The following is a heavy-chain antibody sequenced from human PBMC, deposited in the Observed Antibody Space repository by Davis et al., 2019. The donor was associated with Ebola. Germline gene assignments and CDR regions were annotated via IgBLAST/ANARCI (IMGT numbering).Heavy chain of an antibody. J-gene: IGHJ4*02. CDR1: GFNFAASA. D-gene: IGHD3-16*01. Sequence: SLKISCTASGFNFAASAMLWVRQAPGKGLEWVSGFSWNSDGVVYVDSVKGRFTIFRDNAKNTLYLEATSLEVEDTGVYYCAGGFNADYWGLGTLITVSS. CDR3: AGGFNADY. CDR2: FSWNSDGV. V-gene: IGHV3-9*01.